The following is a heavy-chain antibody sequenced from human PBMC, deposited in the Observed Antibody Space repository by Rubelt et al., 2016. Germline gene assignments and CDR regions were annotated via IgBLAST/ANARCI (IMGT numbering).Heavy chain of an antibody. J-gene: IGHJ4*02. D-gene: IGHD5/OR15-5a*01. CDR1: GYMFSMYP. Sequence: QVQLVQSGAELKKPGASVKISCTASGYMFSMYPIHWLRQAPGQRPEWMGWINAGNGFTKYSQTFKGRVTITRDTPASTAFMELSSLGSEDTAFYYCSRWASVHPFDYWGQGTLVTVSS. CDR3: SRWASVHPFDY. V-gene: IGHV1-3*01. CDR2: INAGNGFT.